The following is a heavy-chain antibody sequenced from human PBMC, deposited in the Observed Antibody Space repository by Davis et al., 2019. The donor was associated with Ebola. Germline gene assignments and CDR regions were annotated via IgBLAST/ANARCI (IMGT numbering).Heavy chain of an antibody. CDR2: VYQSGST. D-gene: IGHD1-26*01. CDR3: ARDNVTALGGRGIDP. J-gene: IGHJ5*02. Sequence: PGGSLRLSCTVSGDSMTNYYWSWIRQSPGKGLEWIGDVYQSGSTNYDPSFKGRVTISIDTSTKQFSLKLKSVTAADTAVYFCARDNVTALGGRGIDPWGQGTLVTVSS. V-gene: IGHV4-59*01. CDR1: GDSMTNYY.